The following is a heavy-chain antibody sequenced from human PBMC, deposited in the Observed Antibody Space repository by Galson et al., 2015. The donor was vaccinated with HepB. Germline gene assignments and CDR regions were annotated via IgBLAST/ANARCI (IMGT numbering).Heavy chain of an antibody. J-gene: IGHJ6*02. CDR1: GFTFSSYA. Sequence: SLRLSCAASGFTFSSYAMHWVRQAPGKGLEWVAVISYDGSNKYYADSVKGRFTISRDNSKNTLYLQMNSLRAEDTAVYYCARGISILGSSSGYGMDVWGQGTTVTVSS. CDR2: ISYDGSNK. CDR3: ARGISILGSSSGYGMDV. V-gene: IGHV3-30*04. D-gene: IGHD3-3*02.